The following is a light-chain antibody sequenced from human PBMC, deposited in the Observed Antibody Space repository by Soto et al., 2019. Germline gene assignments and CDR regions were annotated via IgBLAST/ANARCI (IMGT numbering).Light chain of an antibody. CDR1: QSISSN. CDR2: DAS. V-gene: IGKV3-15*01. CDR3: QQYYDWPIT. Sequence: EIVMKQSPATLSVTPEERATLPCRASQSISSNLAWYQQKPGQAPRLLIYDASTRATGIPARFSGSGSGTEFTLTISSLQSEDFAVYYCQQYYDWPITFGQGTRLEIK. J-gene: IGKJ5*01.